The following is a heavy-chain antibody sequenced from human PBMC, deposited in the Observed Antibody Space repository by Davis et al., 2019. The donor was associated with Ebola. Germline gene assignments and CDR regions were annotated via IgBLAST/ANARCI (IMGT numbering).Heavy chain of an antibody. J-gene: IGHJ6*02. Sequence: ASVKVSCKASGYTFTSYYMHWVRQAPGQGLEWMGIINPSRGSTSYAQKFQGRVTMTRDTSTSTVYMALSSLRSEDTAVYYCASSHSYYDFWSGSFSYYYYGMDVWGQGTTVTVSS. CDR2: INPSRGST. D-gene: IGHD3-3*01. CDR1: GYTFTSYY. CDR3: ASSHSYYDFWSGSFSYYYYGMDV. V-gene: IGHV1-46*01.